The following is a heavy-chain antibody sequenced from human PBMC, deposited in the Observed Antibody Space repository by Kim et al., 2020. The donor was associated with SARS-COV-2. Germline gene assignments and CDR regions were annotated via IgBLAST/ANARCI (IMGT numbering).Heavy chain of an antibody. Sequence: GESLKISCKGSGYSFSSYWIGWVRQMPGKGLEWMAIIYPGDSDTRYSPSFQGQVTISADKSISTAYLQWSSLKASDTAMYYCARHFCRSGGSCYSLYYWGQGTLVTVSS. CDR2: IYPGDSDT. CDR3: ARHFCRSGGSCYSLYY. J-gene: IGHJ4*02. D-gene: IGHD2-15*01. V-gene: IGHV5-51*01. CDR1: GYSFSSYW.